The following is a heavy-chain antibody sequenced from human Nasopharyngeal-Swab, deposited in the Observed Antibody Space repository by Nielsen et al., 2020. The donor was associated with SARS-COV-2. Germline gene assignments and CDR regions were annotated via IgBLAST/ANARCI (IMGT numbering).Heavy chain of an antibody. J-gene: IGHJ4*02. CDR2: ISVYNADT. Sequence: WVRQAPGQGLEWMGWISVYNADTNYAQKLQDRVSMTTDTSTSTAYMELRSLRSDDTAVYYCARDTEEWLVVPSLSFDYWGQGTLVTVSS. V-gene: IGHV1-18*01. CDR3: ARDTEEWLVVPSLSFDY. D-gene: IGHD3-3*01.